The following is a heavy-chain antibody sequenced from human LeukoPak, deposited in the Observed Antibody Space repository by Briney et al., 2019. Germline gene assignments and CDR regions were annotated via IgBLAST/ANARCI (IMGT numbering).Heavy chain of an antibody. J-gene: IGHJ4*02. V-gene: IGHV3-30*02. D-gene: IGHD3-22*01. Sequence: PGGSLRLSCAASGFVFSDYGMHWVRQAPGQGLEWLAFIRYDGSNKYYADSVKGRFTISRDNSKKTLFLQVNSLRDEDTAVYYCARDFRSGYYEGGDNYWGQGTLVTVSS. CDR1: GFVFSDYG. CDR2: IRYDGSNK. CDR3: ARDFRSGYYEGGDNY.